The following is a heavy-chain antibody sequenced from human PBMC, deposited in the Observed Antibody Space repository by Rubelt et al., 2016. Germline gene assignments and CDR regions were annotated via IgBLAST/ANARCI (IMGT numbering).Heavy chain of an antibody. CDR2: INHSGST. Sequence: QVQLQQWGAGLLKPSETLSLTCAVYGGSFSGYYWSWIRQPPGKGLEWIGEINHSGSTNYNPSLKSRVTRSVDTSKNQFSLKLRSVTAADTAVYYCARGYCTNGVCYGGDYWGQGTLVTISS. J-gene: IGHJ4*02. D-gene: IGHD2-8*01. CDR1: GGSFSGYY. CDR3: ARGYCTNGVCYGGDY. V-gene: IGHV4-34*01.